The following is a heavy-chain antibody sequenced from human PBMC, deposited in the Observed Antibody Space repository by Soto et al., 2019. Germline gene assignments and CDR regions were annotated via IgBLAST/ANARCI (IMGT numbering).Heavy chain of an antibody. Sequence: QVQLVESGGGVVQPGRSLRLSCAASGFTIMTYGMHWVRQAPGKGLEWVAVIWYDGSNKYYADSVKGRFTISRDNSKNTLYLQMKSLRAEDTAVYYCARVPSVTQYYFDYWGQGTLVTVSS. V-gene: IGHV3-33*01. J-gene: IGHJ4*02. CDR1: GFTIMTYG. CDR3: ARVPSVTQYYFDY. D-gene: IGHD4-17*01. CDR2: IWYDGSNK.